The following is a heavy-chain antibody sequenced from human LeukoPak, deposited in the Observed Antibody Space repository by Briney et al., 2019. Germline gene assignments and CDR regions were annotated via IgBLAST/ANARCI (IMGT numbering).Heavy chain of an antibody. V-gene: IGHV1-24*01. CDR2: FDPEDGET. Sequence: ASVKVSCKVSGHTLTEFSMHWVRQAPGKRLEWMGRFDPEDGETIYAQKFQGRVTMTRDMSTSTVYMELSSLRSEDTAVYYCARGLPQGYWGQGTLVTVSS. CDR1: GHTLTEFS. CDR3: ARGLPQGY. J-gene: IGHJ4*02.